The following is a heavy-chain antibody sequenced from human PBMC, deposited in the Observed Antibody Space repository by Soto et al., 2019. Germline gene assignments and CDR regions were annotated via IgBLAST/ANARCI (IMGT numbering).Heavy chain of an antibody. Sequence: QVQLQESGPGLVKPSETLSLTCSVSGGSISGYYWSWIRQPPGKGLQWIGYIYYSGSTNYNPSLKSRVTISVDTSKNQFFLKLSSVTAADTAVYYCARTSPLGFYYYGMDVWGQGTTVTVSS. CDR3: ARTSPLGFYYYGMDV. V-gene: IGHV4-59*01. CDR2: IYYSGST. D-gene: IGHD7-27*01. CDR1: GGSISGYY. J-gene: IGHJ6*02.